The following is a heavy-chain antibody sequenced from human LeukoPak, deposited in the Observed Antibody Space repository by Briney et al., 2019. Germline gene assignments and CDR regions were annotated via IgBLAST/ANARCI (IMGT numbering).Heavy chain of an antibody. Sequence: GGSLRLSCTVSRFTFSNYAMSWVRQAPGKGLEWVSDISGSGSSTNYADSVKGRFTISRDNSKNTLYLQMNSLRAEDTAVYYCARISDTVTTPFDYWGQGTLVTVSS. CDR2: ISGSGSST. V-gene: IGHV3-23*01. CDR1: RFTFSNYA. CDR3: ARISDTVTTPFDY. J-gene: IGHJ4*02. D-gene: IGHD4-17*01.